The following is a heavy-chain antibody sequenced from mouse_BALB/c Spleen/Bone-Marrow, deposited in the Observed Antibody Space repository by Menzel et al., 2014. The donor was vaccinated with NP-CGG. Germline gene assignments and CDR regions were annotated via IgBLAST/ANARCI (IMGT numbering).Heavy chain of an antibody. Sequence: EVQLVESGPGLVKPSPSLSLTCTVTGYSITSDYAWHWIRQFPGNKLEWMGYISYSAITSYNPSLKSRISITRDTSKNQFFLQMNSVTTEDTPPYYCARSRGLLRDRYCEVWGAGTPVTGSP. V-gene: IGHV3-2*02. CDR2: ISYSAIT. J-gene: IGHJ1*01. D-gene: IGHD1-1*01. CDR3: ARSRGLLRDRYCEV. CDR1: GYSITSDYA.